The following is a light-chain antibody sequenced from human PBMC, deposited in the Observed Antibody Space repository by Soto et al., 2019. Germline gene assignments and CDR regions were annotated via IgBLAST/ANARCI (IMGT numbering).Light chain of an antibody. CDR3: QQYGSSPLFD. Sequence: EIVWTQSPGTLSLSPGETATLSCRASQSVSSSYLAWYQQKPGQAPRLLIYGASSRATGIPDRFSGSGSGTDFTLTISRLEPEDFAVYYCQQYGSSPLFDFGPGTKVDIK. CDR1: QSVSSSY. V-gene: IGKV3-20*01. J-gene: IGKJ3*01. CDR2: GAS.